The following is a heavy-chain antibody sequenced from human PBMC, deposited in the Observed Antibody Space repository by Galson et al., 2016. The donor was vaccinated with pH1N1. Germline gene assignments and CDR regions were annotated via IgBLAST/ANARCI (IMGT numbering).Heavy chain of an antibody. CDR2: IYRGGST. V-gene: IGHV3-53*01. CDR1: GFSVSNNH. CDR3: ARGLLSEDDVGMDV. Sequence: SLRLSCAPSGFSVSNNHMSWVRQAPGKGLEWVSVIYRGGSTYYADSLEGRFTISRDNAKNTLDLQMHSLRAEDTAVYYCARGLLSEDDVGMDVWGRGTTVIVSS. J-gene: IGHJ6*02. D-gene: IGHD1-1*01.